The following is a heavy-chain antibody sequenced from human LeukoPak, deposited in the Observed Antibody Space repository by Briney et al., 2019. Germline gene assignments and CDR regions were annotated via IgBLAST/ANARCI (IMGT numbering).Heavy chain of an antibody. J-gene: IGHJ6*03. CDR3: ARATYCSSTSCSPYYYYMDV. Sequence: ASVKVSCKASGYTFTSYYMHWVRQAPGQGLEWMGIINPSGGSTSYAQKFQGRVTMTRDTSTSTVYMELSSLRSEDTAVYYCARATYCSSTSCSPYYYYMDVWGKGTTVTVSS. D-gene: IGHD2-2*01. CDR1: GYTFTSYY. V-gene: IGHV1-46*01. CDR2: INPSGGST.